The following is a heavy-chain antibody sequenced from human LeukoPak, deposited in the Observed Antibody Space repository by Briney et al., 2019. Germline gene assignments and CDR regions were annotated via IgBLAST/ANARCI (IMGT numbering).Heavy chain of an antibody. CDR1: GGSITTDY. Sequence: SETLSLTCTVSGGSITTDYWTWIRQPPGKALEWIGSIYYSGSTYYNPSLKSRVTISVDTSKNQFSLRLSSVTAADTAVYYCARDLIMITFGGIGYWGQGTLVTVSS. CDR3: ARDLIMITFGGIGY. D-gene: IGHD3-16*01. J-gene: IGHJ4*02. V-gene: IGHV4-59*12. CDR2: IYYSGST.